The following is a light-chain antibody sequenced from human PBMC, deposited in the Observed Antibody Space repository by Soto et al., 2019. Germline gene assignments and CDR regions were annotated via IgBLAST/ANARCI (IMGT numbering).Light chain of an antibody. CDR1: QRVSSS. CDR3: QQYNNWVT. J-gene: IGKJ4*01. Sequence: EIVMTQSPATLSVSPGERVTLSCRASQRVSSSLAWYQQKPGQTPRLLIYAASSSATGVPARFSGSGSGTEFTLTISSLQSEDFAVYYCQQYNNWVTFGGGTQVEIK. V-gene: IGKV3-15*01. CDR2: AAS.